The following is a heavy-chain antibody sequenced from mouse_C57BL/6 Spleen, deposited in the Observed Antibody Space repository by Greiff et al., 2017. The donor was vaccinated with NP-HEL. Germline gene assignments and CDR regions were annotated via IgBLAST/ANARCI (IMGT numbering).Heavy chain of an antibody. CDR3: ARSGGDSSGSFDY. D-gene: IGHD3-2*02. J-gene: IGHJ2*01. CDR1: GYAFSSYW. V-gene: IGHV1-80*01. Sequence: VQLQQSGAELVKPGASVKISCKASGYAFSSYWMNWVKQRPGKGLEWIGQIYPGDGDHNYTGKFKGKATLTADKSSSTSYMQLSSLTSKDSAVYFCARSGGDSSGSFDYWGQGTTLTVSS. CDR2: IYPGDGDH.